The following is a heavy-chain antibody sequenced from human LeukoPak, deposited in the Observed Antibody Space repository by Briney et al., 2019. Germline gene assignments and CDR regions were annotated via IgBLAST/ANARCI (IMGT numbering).Heavy chain of an antibody. CDR1: GGSISSGGYY. CDR3: ARWGAGSSYDSAGYYYDY. D-gene: IGHD3-22*01. J-gene: IGHJ4*02. CDR2: INYSGRT. V-gene: IGHV4-31*03. Sequence: SETLSLTCTVSGGSISSGGYYWTWIRQLPGKGLEWIGYINYSGRTYYNPSLKSRVTISGDTSKNQFSLKLSSVTAADSAVYYCARWGAGSSYDSAGYYYDYWGQGTLVTVSS.